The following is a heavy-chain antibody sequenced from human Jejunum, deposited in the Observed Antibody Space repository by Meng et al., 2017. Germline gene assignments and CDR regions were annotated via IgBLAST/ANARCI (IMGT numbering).Heavy chain of an antibody. CDR1: GFTLNKYD. J-gene: IGHJ4*02. Sequence: DVHVVGFGGSLTPPWRSLRLSCAASGFTLNKYDMSWVLLAPGKGLEWISFISGSTGETYSADSVRGRFTVSRDNSKNTLYLQMNNLRDEDTAVYYCARDKFDSWGQGTLVTVSS. V-gene: IGHV3-23*04. CDR2: ISGSTGET. CDR3: ARDKFDS.